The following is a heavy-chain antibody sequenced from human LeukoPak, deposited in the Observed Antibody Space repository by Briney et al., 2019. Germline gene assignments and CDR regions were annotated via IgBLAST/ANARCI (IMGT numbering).Heavy chain of an antibody. CDR1: GFTISSYA. Sequence: GGSLRLSCAASGFTISSYAMHWVRQAPGKGLEWVAVMSYDGSHQYYADSVKGRFIISRDYSKNTLYLQMNSLRPEDSAVYFCARDPDGYSSVVFDYWGQGAVVSVSS. CDR2: MSYDGSHQ. D-gene: IGHD3-22*01. CDR3: ARDPDGYSSVVFDY. J-gene: IGHJ4*02. V-gene: IGHV3-30*04.